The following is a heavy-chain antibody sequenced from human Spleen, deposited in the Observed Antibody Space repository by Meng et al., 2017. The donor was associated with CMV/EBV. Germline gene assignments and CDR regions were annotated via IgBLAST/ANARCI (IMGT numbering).Heavy chain of an antibody. CDR1: GFTVSSDY. D-gene: IGHD1-1*01. Sequence: GESLKISCAASGFTVSSDYMGWVRQAPGKGLEWVCIIYSGGDRFYADSVKGRFTISRDNSKNTLYLQMNSLRAEDTAVYYCAKRTKSSYYFDYWGQGTLVTVSS. J-gene: IGHJ4*02. V-gene: IGHV3-66*02. CDR3: AKRTKSSYYFDY. CDR2: IYSGGDR.